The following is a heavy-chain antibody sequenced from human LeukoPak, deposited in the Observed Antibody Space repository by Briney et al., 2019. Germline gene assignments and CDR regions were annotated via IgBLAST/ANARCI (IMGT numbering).Heavy chain of an antibody. J-gene: IGHJ4*02. D-gene: IGHD6-19*01. Sequence: GGSLRLSCAASGFSLSTYGVSWVRQPPGKGLEWVSGITGTGGSTYYADSVKGRFTVPRDTSKNTLYLQMNSLRAEDTAIYYCAKDHGTAVAGFYYWGQGTLVTVSS. CDR2: ITGTGGST. CDR3: AKDHGTAVAGFYY. V-gene: IGHV3-23*01. CDR1: GFSLSTYG.